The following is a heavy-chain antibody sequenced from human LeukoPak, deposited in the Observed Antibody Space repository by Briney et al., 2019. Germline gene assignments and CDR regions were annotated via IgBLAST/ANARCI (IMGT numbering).Heavy chain of an antibody. CDR1: GGSISSSSYY. CDR3: ARQGGDCSSTSCQNNWFDP. J-gene: IGHJ5*02. Sequence: SETLSLTCTVSGGSISSSSYYWGWIRQPPGKGLEWIGSIYYSGSTYYNPSLKSRVTISVDTSKNQFSLKLSSVTAADTAVYYCARQGGDCSSTSCQNNWFDPWGQGTLVTVSS. D-gene: IGHD2-2*01. CDR2: IYYSGST. V-gene: IGHV4-39*01.